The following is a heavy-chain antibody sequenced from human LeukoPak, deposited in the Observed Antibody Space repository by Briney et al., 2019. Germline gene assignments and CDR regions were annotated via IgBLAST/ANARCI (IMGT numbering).Heavy chain of an antibody. CDR1: GGSISSGGYY. D-gene: IGHD3-22*01. V-gene: IGHV4-31*03. CDR2: IYYSGGT. Sequence: PSQTLSLTCTVSGGSISSGGYYWSWIRQHPGKGLEWIGYIYYSGGTYYNPSLKSRVTISVDTSKNQFSLKLSSVTAADTAVYYCARSPGYYDSSEGLPFDYWGQGTLVTVSS. J-gene: IGHJ4*02. CDR3: ARSPGYYDSSEGLPFDY.